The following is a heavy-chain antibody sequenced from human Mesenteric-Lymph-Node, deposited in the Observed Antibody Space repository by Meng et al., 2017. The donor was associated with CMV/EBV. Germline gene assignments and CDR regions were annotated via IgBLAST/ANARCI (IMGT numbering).Heavy chain of an antibody. J-gene: IGHJ4*02. CDR2: IYYSGST. CDR1: GGSISSSSYY. CDR3: ARGGMATTPIDY. Sequence: SETLSLTCTVSGGSISSSSYYWGWIRQPPGKGLEWIGSIYYSGSTYYNPSLKSRVTISVDTSKNQFSLKLSSVTAADTAVYYCARGGMATTPIDYWGQGTLVTVSS. D-gene: IGHD5-12*01. V-gene: IGHV4-39*07.